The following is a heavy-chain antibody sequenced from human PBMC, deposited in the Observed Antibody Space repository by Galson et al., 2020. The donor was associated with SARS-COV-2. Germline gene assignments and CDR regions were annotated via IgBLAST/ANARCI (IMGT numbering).Heavy chain of an antibody. CDR3: ARGATTGTTTDDYYYYYGMDV. V-gene: IGHV4-39*07. CDR1: GSSISSSSYY. D-gene: IGHD1-1*01. J-gene: IGHJ6*02. CDR2: IYYSGST. Sequence: ETLSLTCTVSGSSISSSSYYWGWIRQPPGKGLEWIGSIYYSGSTYHNPSLKSRVTISVDTSKNQFSLKLSSVTAADTAVYYCARGATTGTTTDDYYYYYGMDVWGQGTTVTVSS.